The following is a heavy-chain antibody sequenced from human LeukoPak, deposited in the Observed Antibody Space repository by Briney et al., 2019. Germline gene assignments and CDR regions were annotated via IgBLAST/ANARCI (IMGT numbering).Heavy chain of an antibody. CDR2: IIPIFGTA. D-gene: IGHD6-19*01. Sequence: AAVKVSCKASGGTFSSYAISWVRQAPGQGLEWMGRIIPIFGTANYAQKFQGRVTITTDESTSTAYMELSSLTSEDTAVYYCARNINPGRSSGLAGGLEPWGQGTLVPVSS. CDR3: ARNINPGRSSGLAGGLEP. J-gene: IGHJ5*02. CDR1: GGTFSSYA. V-gene: IGHV1-69*05.